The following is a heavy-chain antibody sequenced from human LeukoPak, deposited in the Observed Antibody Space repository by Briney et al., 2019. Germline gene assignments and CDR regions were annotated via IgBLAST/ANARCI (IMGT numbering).Heavy chain of an antibody. V-gene: IGHV3-30*01. CDR2: ISYDGGDK. Sequence: GGSLRLSCAASGFTFNNYAMHWVRQAPGRGLEWVAVISYDGGDKYYADSVKGRFTISRDNSKNTLYLQMMYLRGEDTAVYHCARGGPRIATTSTGLDPWGQGPLVTVSS. D-gene: IGHD6-13*01. CDR3: ARGGPRIATTSTGLDP. CDR1: GFTFNNYA. J-gene: IGHJ5*02.